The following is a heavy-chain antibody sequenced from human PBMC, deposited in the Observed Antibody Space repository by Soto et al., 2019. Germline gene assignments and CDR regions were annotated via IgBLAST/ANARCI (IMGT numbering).Heavy chain of an antibody. CDR3: AKERSERYSYGPWVSFDY. J-gene: IGHJ4*02. V-gene: IGHV3-9*01. CDR1: GFSFDDYA. Sequence: PGGSLRLSCAASGFSFDDYAMHWVRQAPGKGLEWVSGISWNSGSIGYADSVKGRFTISRDNAKNSLYLQMNSLRGEDTALYYCAKERSERYSYGPWVSFDYWGQGTLVTVSS. CDR2: ISWNSGSI. D-gene: IGHD5-18*01.